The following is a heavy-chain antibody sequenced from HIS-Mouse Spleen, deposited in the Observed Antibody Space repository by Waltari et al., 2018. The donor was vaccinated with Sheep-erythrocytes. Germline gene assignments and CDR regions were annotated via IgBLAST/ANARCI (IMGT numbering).Heavy chain of an antibody. CDR1: GSTSRSYA. V-gene: IGHV3-30*04. Sequence: QVQLVESGGGVVQPGRSLRLSCAAAGSTSRSYAMHWVRQAPGKGLEWVAVISYDGSNKYYADSVKGRFTISRDNSKNTLYLQMNSLRAEDTAVYYCARVSAGELKYYFDYWGQGTLVTVSS. CDR2: ISYDGSNK. D-gene: IGHD1-26*01. CDR3: ARVSAGELKYYFDY. J-gene: IGHJ4*02.